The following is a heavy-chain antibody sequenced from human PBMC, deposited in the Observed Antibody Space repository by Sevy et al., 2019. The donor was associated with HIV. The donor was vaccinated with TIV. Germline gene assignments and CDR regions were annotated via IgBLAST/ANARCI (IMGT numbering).Heavy chain of an antibody. Sequence: SETLSLICTVSGGSVNNYYWTWIRQSPGKGLEWIAYFHDNGRTKYNPSLKSRVSISVDRSKNQFSLKLTAVTAADTAVYYCARIPDISGWPFDIWGQGALVTVSS. CDR3: ARIPDISGWPFDI. CDR2: FHDNGRT. CDR1: GGSVNNYY. J-gene: IGHJ4*02. D-gene: IGHD6-19*01. V-gene: IGHV4-59*02.